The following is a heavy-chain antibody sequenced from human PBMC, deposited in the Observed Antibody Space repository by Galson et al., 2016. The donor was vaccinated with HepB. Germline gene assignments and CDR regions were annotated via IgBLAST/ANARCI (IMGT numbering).Heavy chain of an antibody. Sequence: SVKVSCKASGGTFSSYAISWVRQAPGQGLEWMGGIIPIFGTANYAQKFQGRVTITADVSTSTAYMELSSLRSEDTAVYYCARVRRFLEWLYQNGDDYYYGMDVWGQGTTVTVSS. J-gene: IGHJ6*02. CDR2: IIPIFGTA. V-gene: IGHV1-69*13. CDR3: ARVRRFLEWLYQNGDDYYYGMDV. D-gene: IGHD3-3*01. CDR1: GGTFSSYA.